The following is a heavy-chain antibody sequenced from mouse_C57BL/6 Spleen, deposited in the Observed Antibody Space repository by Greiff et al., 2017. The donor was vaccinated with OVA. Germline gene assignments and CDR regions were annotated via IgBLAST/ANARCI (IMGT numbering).Heavy chain of an antibody. D-gene: IGHD3-3*01. J-gene: IGHJ2*01. CDR1: GFSLTSYG. Sequence: VQLQESGPGLVQPSPSLSITCTVSGFSLTSYGVHWVRQSPGKGLEWLGVIWRGGSAVYNAAFISGLGISKDNSKSEVFFKMNSLQAEDTALYYCARNGGRGYFDYWGQGTTLTVSS. V-gene: IGHV2-2*01. CDR3: ARNGGRGYFDY. CDR2: IWRGGSA.